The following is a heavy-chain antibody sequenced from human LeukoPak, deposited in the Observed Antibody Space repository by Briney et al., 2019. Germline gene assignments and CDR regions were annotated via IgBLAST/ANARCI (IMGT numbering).Heavy chain of an antibody. CDR3: AKGQETAHSSRFDP. CDR1: GLSFSSFA. Sequence: GGSLRLSCAASGLSFSSFAMSWVRQAPGKGLEWVSDISGGGGDTYYADPVKGRFTVSRDNSKNTLYLQMNGLRAEDTAVYYCAKGQETAHSSRFDPWGQGTLVTVSS. CDR2: ISGGGGDT. J-gene: IGHJ5*02. V-gene: IGHV3-23*01.